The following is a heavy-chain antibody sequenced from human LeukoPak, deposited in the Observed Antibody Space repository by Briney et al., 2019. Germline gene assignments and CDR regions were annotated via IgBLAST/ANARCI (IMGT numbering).Heavy chain of an antibody. CDR1: RFTFRSYY. V-gene: IGHV1-46*04. Sequence: ASVKVSCKASRFTFRSYYIQWMRQAPGQGLEWMAIINPRDGSTKSTEKLQGRVTMTADTSTGTVYMELSSLRSEDTAVYYCARDSLQTRYNWNDEGRKNWFDPWGQGTLVTVSS. CDR2: INPRDGST. J-gene: IGHJ5*02. D-gene: IGHD1-1*01. CDR3: ARDSLQTRYNWNDEGRKNWFDP.